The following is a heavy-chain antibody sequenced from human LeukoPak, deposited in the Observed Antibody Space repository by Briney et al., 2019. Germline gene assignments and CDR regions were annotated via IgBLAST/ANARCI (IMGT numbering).Heavy chain of an antibody. Sequence: SETLSLTCAVYGGSFSGYYWSWIRQPPGKGLELIGEINHSGSTNYNPSLKSRVTISVDTSKNQFSLKLSSVIAADTAVFYCARSISSYYYYYMDVWGKGTTVTVSS. V-gene: IGHV4-34*01. CDR2: INHSGST. J-gene: IGHJ6*03. CDR3: ARSISSYYYYYMDV. CDR1: GGSFSGYY. D-gene: IGHD6-6*01.